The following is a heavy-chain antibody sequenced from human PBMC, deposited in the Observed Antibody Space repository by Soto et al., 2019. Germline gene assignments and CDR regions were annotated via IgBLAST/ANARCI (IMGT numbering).Heavy chain of an antibody. V-gene: IGHV4-59*08. D-gene: IGHD3-3*01. CDR2: IYYSGST. CDR3: ARHPEVTIFGVVISDWFDP. Sequence: SETLSLTCTVSGGSISSYYWSWIRQPPGKGLEWIGYIYYSGSTNYNPSLKSRVTISVDTSKNQFSLKLSSVTAADTAVYYCARHPEVTIFGVVISDWFDPWGQGTLVTVSS. J-gene: IGHJ5*02. CDR1: GGSISSYY.